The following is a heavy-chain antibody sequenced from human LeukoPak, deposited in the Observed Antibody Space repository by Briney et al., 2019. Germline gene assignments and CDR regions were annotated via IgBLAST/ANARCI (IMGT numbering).Heavy chain of an antibody. CDR3: AMSTYYYGSGSYYNSYAFDI. CDR1: GFIFSSYA. D-gene: IGHD3-10*01. V-gene: IGHV3-23*01. Sequence: GGSLRLSCAASGFIFSSYAMSWVRQAPGKGLEWVSAISGSGGSTYYADSVKGRFTIYRDNSKNTLNLQMNSLRAEETAVYYCAMSTYYYGSGSYYNSYAFDIWGQGTMVTVSS. CDR2: ISGSGGST. J-gene: IGHJ3*02.